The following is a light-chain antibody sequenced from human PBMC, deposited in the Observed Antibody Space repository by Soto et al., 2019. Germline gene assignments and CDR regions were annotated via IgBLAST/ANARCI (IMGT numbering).Light chain of an antibody. Sequence: DIQLTQSPSFLSASVGDRVTITCRATQGMSTYLAWYQQKPGKAPKLLIYTASTLQSGVPSRFSGSGSGTEFTLTISSLQPEDFATYYYQQLKSYPLTFGGGTKVEIK. CDR1: QGMSTY. CDR2: TAS. CDR3: QQLKSYPLT. J-gene: IGKJ4*01. V-gene: IGKV1-9*01.